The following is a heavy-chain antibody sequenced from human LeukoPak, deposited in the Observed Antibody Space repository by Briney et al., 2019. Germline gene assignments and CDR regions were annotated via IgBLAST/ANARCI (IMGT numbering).Heavy chain of an antibody. CDR2: IYSDGNT. D-gene: IGHD3-10*01. J-gene: IGHJ5*02. CDR3: ARDLYFGELLGGVDP. CDR1: GFPFSTSS. V-gene: IGHV3-66*01. Sequence: GGSLRLSCAASGFPFSTSSMHWVRQAPGKGLEWVSVIYSDGNTYYADSVKGRFTISRDNSKNTLYLQMNSLRAEDTAVYYCARDLYFGELLGGVDPWGQGTLVTVSS.